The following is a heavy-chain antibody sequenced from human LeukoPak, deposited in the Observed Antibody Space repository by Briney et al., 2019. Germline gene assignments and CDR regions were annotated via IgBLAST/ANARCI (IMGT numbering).Heavy chain of an antibody. V-gene: IGHV3-23*01. J-gene: IGHJ3*02. CDR3: AKGGYCSSTSCYLYDAFDI. CDR1: GFTFSSYA. D-gene: IGHD2-2*01. Sequence: GGSLRLSCAASGFTFSSYAMSWVRQAPGKGLEWVSAISGSGGSTYYADSVKGRFTISRDNSKNTLYPQMNSLRAEDTAVYYCAKGGYCSSTSCYLYDAFDIWGQGTMVTVSS. CDR2: ISGSGGST.